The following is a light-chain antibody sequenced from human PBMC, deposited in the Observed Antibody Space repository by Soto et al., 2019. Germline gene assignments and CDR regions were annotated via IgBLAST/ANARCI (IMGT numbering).Light chain of an antibody. J-gene: IGKJ1*01. CDR3: QQYNKWPRT. CDR1: QSVSSA. Sequence: EIVLTQSPGTLSLSPGERATLSCRASQSVSSALAWYQQKPGLPPRLLIYDASTRATGIPARFSGSGSGTDFTLTIGSLQSQDFAVYYCQQYNKWPRTFGQGTKVDI. V-gene: IGKV3-15*01. CDR2: DAS.